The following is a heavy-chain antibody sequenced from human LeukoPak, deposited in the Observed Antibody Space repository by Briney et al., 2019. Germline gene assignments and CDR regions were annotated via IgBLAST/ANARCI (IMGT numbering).Heavy chain of an antibody. CDR2: IYTSGST. Sequence: SGTLSLTCTVSGGSISSYYWSWIRQPPGKGLEWIGYIYTSGSTNYNPSLKSRVTISVDTSKNQFSLKLSSVTAADTAVYYCARTLTGPNWFDPWGQGTLVTVSS. V-gene: IGHV4-4*09. CDR1: GGSISSYY. D-gene: IGHD3-9*01. CDR3: ARTLTGPNWFDP. J-gene: IGHJ5*02.